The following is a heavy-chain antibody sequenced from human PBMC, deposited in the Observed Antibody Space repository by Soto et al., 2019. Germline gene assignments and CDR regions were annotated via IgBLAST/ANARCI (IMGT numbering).Heavy chain of an antibody. V-gene: IGHV3-23*01. CDR3: SKEGTGPAAGTDYYYGMDV. Sequence: PGGSLRLSCAASGFNFSSYAMSWVRQAPGKGLEWVSAISGSGGSTYYADSVKGRFTISRDNSKNTLYLQMNSLRAEDKAVYYCSKEGTGPAAGTDYYYGMDVWGQGTTVTVSS. J-gene: IGHJ6*02. CDR2: ISGSGGST. D-gene: IGHD6-13*01. CDR1: GFNFSSYA.